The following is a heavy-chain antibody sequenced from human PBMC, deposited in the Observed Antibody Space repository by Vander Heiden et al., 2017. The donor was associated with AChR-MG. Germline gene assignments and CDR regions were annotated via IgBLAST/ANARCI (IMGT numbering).Heavy chain of an antibody. Sequence: QVQLVQSGAEVKKPGSSVKVSCKASGGTFSSYTISWVRQAPGQGLEWMGRIIHILGIANYAQKFQGRVTITADKSTSTAYMELSSLRSEDTAVYYCARSRRDGYNYYFDYWGQGTLVTVSS. J-gene: IGHJ4*02. V-gene: IGHV1-69*02. CDR3: ARSRRDGYNYYFDY. CDR2: IIHILGIA. CDR1: GGTFSSYT. D-gene: IGHD5-12*01.